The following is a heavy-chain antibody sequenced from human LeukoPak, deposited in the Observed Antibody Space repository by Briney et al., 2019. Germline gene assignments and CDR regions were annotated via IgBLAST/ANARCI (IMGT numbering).Heavy chain of an antibody. Sequence: ASVKVSCKASGYTLTRYYMHCVRQAPGHRREWMGWINPDSGGTNYAQKFQGRVTMTRDTSISTAYMKLSRLRSDDTAVYYCARSIAGAVGQPAPWGQGTLVTVSS. V-gene: IGHV1-2*02. CDR2: INPDSGGT. D-gene: IGHD3-10*01. J-gene: IGHJ5*02. CDR3: ARSIAGAVGQPAP. CDR1: GYTLTRYY.